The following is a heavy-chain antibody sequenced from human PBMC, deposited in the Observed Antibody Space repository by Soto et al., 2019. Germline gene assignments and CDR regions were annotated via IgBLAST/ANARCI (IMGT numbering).Heavy chain of an antibody. CDR3: ARGDGGVIMDPFDY. V-gene: IGHV5-51*01. CDR2: IYSGDSDT. J-gene: IGHJ4*02. Sequence: PGASLKISCKGSGYTFTNYWIGWVRQMPGKGLESMGIIYSGDSDTRYSPSFQGQVTISVDKSINTAYLQWSSLKASDTAMYYCARGDGGVIMDPFDYWGQGTLVTVSS. CDR1: GYTFTNYW. D-gene: IGHD3-10*01.